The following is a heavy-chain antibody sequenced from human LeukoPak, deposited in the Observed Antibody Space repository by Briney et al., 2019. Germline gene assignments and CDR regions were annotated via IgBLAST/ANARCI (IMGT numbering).Heavy chain of an antibody. CDR2: ISSSSSTI. Sequence: GRSLRLSCAASGFTFSSYAMHWVRQAPGKGLEWVSYISSSSSTIYYADSVKGRFTISRDNAKNSLYLQMNSLRAEDTAVYYCARDNDDYGDYLFDHWGQGTLVTVSS. D-gene: IGHD4-17*01. CDR3: ARDNDDYGDYLFDH. J-gene: IGHJ4*02. V-gene: IGHV3-48*04. CDR1: GFTFSSYA.